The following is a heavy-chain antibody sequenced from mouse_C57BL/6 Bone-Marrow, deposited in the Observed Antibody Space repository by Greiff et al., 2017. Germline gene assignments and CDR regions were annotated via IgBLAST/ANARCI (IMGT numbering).Heavy chain of an antibody. CDR2: ISGGGGNT. V-gene: IGHV5-9*01. Sequence: EVQLVESGGGLVKPGGSLKLSCAASGFTFSSYTMSWVRQTPEKRLEWVATISGGGGNTYYPDSVKGRFTISRDNAKNTLYLQMSSLRSEDTALYYCARQGRLRRAMDYWGKGTSVTVSS. CDR3: ARQGRLRRAMDY. CDR1: GFTFSSYT. D-gene: IGHD2-4*01. J-gene: IGHJ4*01.